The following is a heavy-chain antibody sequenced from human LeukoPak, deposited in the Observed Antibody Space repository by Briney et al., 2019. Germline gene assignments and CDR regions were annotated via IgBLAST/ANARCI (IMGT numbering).Heavy chain of an antibody. J-gene: IGHJ3*02. D-gene: IGHD2-21*02. Sequence: GGSLRLSCAASGFTFSDYYMSWIRQAPGKGLEWVSYISSSGSTLYYADSVKGRFTISRDNAKNSLYLQMNSLRAEDTAVYYCARVIGGDSDDAFDIWGQGTMVTVSS. V-gene: IGHV3-11*01. CDR3: ARVIGGDSDDAFDI. CDR2: ISSSGSTL. CDR1: GFTFSDYY.